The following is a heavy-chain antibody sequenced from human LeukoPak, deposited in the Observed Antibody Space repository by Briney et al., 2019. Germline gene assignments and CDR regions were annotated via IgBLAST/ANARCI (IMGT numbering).Heavy chain of an antibody. CDR3: AKGHFGAGHY. D-gene: IGHD3-3*01. V-gene: IGHV3-43*02. CDR1: GFTFGDYT. Sequence: PGGSLRLSCAASGFTFGDYTMHWFRQPPARGLQWVSLITGDGGTTSYAGSVKGRFTISRDNSKKSLYLHMSSLRNEDTALYYCAKGHFGAGHYWGQGTLVTVSS. CDR2: ITGDGGTT. J-gene: IGHJ4*02.